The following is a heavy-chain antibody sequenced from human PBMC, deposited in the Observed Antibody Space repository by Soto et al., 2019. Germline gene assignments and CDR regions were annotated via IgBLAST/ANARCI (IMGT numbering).Heavy chain of an antibody. CDR2: IYYTGIT. J-gene: IGHJ5*02. D-gene: IGHD2-21*01. CDR1: GGSVSGADYF. CDR3: AREERKGIISWFDP. V-gene: IGHV4-30-4*01. Sequence: SETLSLTCTVSGGSVSGADYFWSWIRQSPGKGLEWIGYIYYTGITHLNPSLKSRLTMAVDTSKNEFSLKLTSVSAADTAVYFCAREERKGIISWFDPWGQGTPVTVSS.